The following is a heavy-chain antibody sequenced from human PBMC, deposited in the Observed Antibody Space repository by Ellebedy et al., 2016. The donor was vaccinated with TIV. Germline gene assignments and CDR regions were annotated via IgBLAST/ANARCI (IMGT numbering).Heavy chain of an antibody. CDR3: ARGRWLQPYFDY. CDR2: IYYSAGT. V-gene: IGHV4-59*01. Sequence: MPSETLSLTCTVSGGSINSYYWSWIRQPPGKGLEWIGYIYYSAGTNYNPSLKSRVTMSVGTSKNQFSLKLSSVTAADSAGYYCARGRWLQPYFDYWGQGTPVTVSS. CDR1: GGSINSYY. D-gene: IGHD5-24*01. J-gene: IGHJ4*02.